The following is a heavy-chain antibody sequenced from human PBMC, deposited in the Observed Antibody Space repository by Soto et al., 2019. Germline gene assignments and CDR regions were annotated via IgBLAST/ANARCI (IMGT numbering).Heavy chain of an antibody. V-gene: IGHV1-69*01. CDR2: IIPMFGMA. D-gene: IGHD2-21*01. CDR1: GGTFSTYA. J-gene: IGHJ3*02. Sequence: QVQLVQSGAEVKKPGSSVKVSCKASGGTFSTYAISWMRQAPGQGLEWMGGIIPMFGMANYAQNFQGRVTITADESTSTAYMELRNLQSDDTAVYYCAREPSPYWAGECYFYVFDIWGQGTQVTVSS. CDR3: AREPSPYWAGECYFYVFDI.